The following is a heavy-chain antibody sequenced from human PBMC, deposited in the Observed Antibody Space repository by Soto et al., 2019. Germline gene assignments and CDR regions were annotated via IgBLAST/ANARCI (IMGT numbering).Heavy chain of an antibody. CDR1: GFTFSSYG. CDR3: AKYQGETSSSSYGMEV. V-gene: IGHV3-30*18. J-gene: IGHJ6*02. D-gene: IGHD6-6*01. CDR2: ISYDGSNK. Sequence: PGGSLRLSCAASGFTFSSYGMHWVRQAPGKGLEWVAVISYDGSNKYYADSVKGRFTISRDNSKNTLYLQMNSLRAEDTAVYYCAKYQGETSSSSYGMEVWGQGTTVTVSS.